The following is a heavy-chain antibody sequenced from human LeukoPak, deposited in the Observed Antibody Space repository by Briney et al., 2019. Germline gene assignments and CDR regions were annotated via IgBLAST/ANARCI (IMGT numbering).Heavy chain of an antibody. CDR2: INAIGGST. D-gene: IGHD3-10*01. Sequence: ASVKVSCKASGYTFTSYYMHWVRQAPGQGLEWMGIINAIGGSTSYAQKFQGRVTMTRDTSTSTVYMEMRSLGRVDTGVYCCARGAWFGEYYFDYWGRGTLVTVSS. V-gene: IGHV1-46*01. CDR3: ARGAWFGEYYFDY. J-gene: IGHJ4*02. CDR1: GYTFTSYY.